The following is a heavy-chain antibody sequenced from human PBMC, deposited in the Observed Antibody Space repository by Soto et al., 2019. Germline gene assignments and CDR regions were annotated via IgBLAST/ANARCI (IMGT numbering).Heavy chain of an antibody. CDR1: GGSFSNKY. CDR3: ATSLWFGTQPEI. CDR2: ISPSGTT. D-gene: IGHD3-10*01. Sequence: PSETLSLSCAVCGGSFSNKYWTWFRQPPGKGLEWIGEISPSGTTKYIPSLKSRGTISVDTSRKQFFLKVTSVSAADTAVYYCATSLWFGTQPEIWGPGTLVTVSS. V-gene: IGHV4-34*01. J-gene: IGHJ4*02.